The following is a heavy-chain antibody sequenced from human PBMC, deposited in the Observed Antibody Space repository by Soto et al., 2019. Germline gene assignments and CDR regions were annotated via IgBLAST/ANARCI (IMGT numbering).Heavy chain of an antibody. CDR2: IWYDGSEK. V-gene: IGHV3-33*01. Sequence: QVQLVESGGGVVQPGRSLTLSCAASGFTFGIYGMHWVRQAPGKGLEWMAIIWYDGSEKYYADSLKGRFTISRDNSKNTLYLKKNSLRGEGTAVYYGARDQEAMARGRSTDVWGQGTTVTVSS. CDR1: GFTFGIYG. D-gene: IGHD5-18*01. J-gene: IGHJ6*02. CDR3: ARDQEAMARGRSTDV.